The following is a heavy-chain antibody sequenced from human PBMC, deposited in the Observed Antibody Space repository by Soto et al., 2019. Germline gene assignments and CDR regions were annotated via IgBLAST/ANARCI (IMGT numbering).Heavy chain of an antibody. D-gene: IGHD3-10*01. CDR1: GFTFSSYA. J-gene: IGHJ4*02. CDR3: AKVRRSGSGSSSLDY. Sequence: GGSLRLSCVASGFTFSSYAMHWVRQAPGKGLEWVAVISYDGSNKYYADSVKGRFTISRDNSKNTLYLQMNSLRAEDTAVYHCAKVRRSGSGSSSLDYWGQGPLVTVSS. CDR2: ISYDGSNK. V-gene: IGHV3-30*04.